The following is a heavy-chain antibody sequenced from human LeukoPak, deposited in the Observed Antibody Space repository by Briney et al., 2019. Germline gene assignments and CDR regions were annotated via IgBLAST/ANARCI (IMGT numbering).Heavy chain of an antibody. J-gene: IGHJ4*02. V-gene: IGHV3-30-3*01. CDR1: GFTFSSYA. CDR3: ARDERESGILTGYYPLDY. CDR2: ISYDGSNI. D-gene: IGHD3-9*01. Sequence: PGGSLRLSCAASGFTFSSYAMHWVRQAPGKGLEWVAVISYDGSNIYYADSVKGRFTISRDNSKNTLYLQMNSLRAEDTAVYYCARDERESGILTGYYPLDYWGQGTLVTVSS.